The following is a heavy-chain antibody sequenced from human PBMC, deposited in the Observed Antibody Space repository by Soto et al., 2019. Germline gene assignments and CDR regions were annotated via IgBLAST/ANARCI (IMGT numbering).Heavy chain of an antibody. J-gene: IGHJ6*02. CDR3: ARAEGVVTAPQV. CDR1: GGTFSSYT. D-gene: IGHD2-21*02. V-gene: IGHV1-69*02. CDR2: IIPILGIA. Sequence: QVQLVQSGAEVKKPGSSVKVSCKASGGTFSSYTISWVRQAPGQGLEWVGRIIPILGIANYAQKFQGRVTITADKSTSTAYMELSSLRSEDTAVCYCARAEGVVTAPQVWGQGTTVTVSS.